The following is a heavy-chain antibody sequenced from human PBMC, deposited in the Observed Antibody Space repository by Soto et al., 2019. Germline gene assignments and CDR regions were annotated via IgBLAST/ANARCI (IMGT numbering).Heavy chain of an antibody. CDR3: ARGDDFWSGYYRF. CDR2: IYYSGST. Sequence: SETLSLTCTVSGGTIISYYWSWIRKPPGKGLEWIGYIYYSGSTNYNPSLKSRVTISVDTSKNQFSLKLSSVTAADTAVYYCARGDDFWSGYYRFWGQGTLVTVS. D-gene: IGHD3-3*01. CDR1: GGTIISYY. V-gene: IGHV4-59*01. J-gene: IGHJ4*02.